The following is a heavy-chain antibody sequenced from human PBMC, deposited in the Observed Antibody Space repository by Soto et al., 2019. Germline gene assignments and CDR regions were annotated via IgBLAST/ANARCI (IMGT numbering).Heavy chain of an antibody. D-gene: IGHD6-19*01. V-gene: IGHV3-53*04. CDR1: GFTVSGNY. CDR3: ARDKMGSGFLYYGMDV. CDR2: IYSGGST. J-gene: IGHJ6*02. Sequence: EVQLVESGGGLVQPGGSLRLSCAASGFTVSGNYMSWVRQAPGKGLEWVSVIYSGGSTYYADSVKGRFTISRHNSKNTLYLQMNSLRAEVTAVYYCARDKMGSGFLYYGMDVWGQGTTVTVSS.